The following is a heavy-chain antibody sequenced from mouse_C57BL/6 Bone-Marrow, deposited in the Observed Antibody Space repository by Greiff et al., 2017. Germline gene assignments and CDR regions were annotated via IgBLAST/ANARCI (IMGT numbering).Heavy chain of an antibody. Sequence: EVKLMESGGGLVQPGGSMKLSCAASGFTFSDAWMDWVRQSPEKGLEWVAEIRNKANNHATYYAESVKGRFTISRDDSKISVYLHMNSLRAEDTGIYYCTRGSSDAWFAYWGQGTLVTVSA. CDR1: GFTFSDAW. CDR3: TRGSSDAWFAY. D-gene: IGHD6-1*01. V-gene: IGHV6-6*01. CDR2: IRNKANNHAT. J-gene: IGHJ3*01.